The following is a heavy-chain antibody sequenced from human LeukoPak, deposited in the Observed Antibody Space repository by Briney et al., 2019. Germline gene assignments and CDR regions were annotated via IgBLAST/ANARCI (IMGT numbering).Heavy chain of an antibody. CDR2: INHGGST. Sequence: SETLSLTCAVYGGSFSGYYWTWIRQPPGKGLEWIGEINHGGSTNYNSSLKSRVTISVDTSKNQFSLKLSSVTAADTAVYYCARQPPTTVTSFDSWGQGTLVTVSS. D-gene: IGHD4-17*01. J-gene: IGHJ4*02. CDR3: ARQPPTTVTSFDS. V-gene: IGHV4-34*01. CDR1: GGSFSGYY.